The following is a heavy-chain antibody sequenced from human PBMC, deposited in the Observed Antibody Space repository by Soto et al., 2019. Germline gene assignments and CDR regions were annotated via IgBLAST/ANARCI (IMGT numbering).Heavy chain of an antibody. D-gene: IGHD5-18*01. V-gene: IGHV1-2*02. Sequence: ASVRVSCKASGYTFTGYCMHWVRQAPGQGLEWMGWINPNSGGTNYAQKFQGRVTMTRDTSISTAYMELSRLRSDDTAVYYCARDLPYSYGYSGLGYYGMDVWGQGTTVTVS. J-gene: IGHJ6*02. CDR3: ARDLPYSYGYSGLGYYGMDV. CDR2: INPNSGGT. CDR1: GYTFTGYC.